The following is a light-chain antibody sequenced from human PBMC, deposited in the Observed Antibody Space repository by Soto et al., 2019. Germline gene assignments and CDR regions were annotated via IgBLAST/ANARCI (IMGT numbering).Light chain of an antibody. CDR3: AAWDDSLSGRV. CDR1: SSNIGSNY. V-gene: IGLV1-47*01. Sequence: QSVVTQPPSAAGTPGQRVTISCSGSSSNIGSNYVYWYQQLPGTAPKLLIYSNDQRPSGVPDRFSGSKSGTSASLAISGLRSEDVAYYYCAAWDDSLSGRVFGGGTKLTVL. J-gene: IGLJ3*02. CDR2: SND.